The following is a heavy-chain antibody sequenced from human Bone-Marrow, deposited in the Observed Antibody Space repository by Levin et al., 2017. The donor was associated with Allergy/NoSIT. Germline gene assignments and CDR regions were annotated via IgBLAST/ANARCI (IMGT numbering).Heavy chain of an antibody. Sequence: GASVKVSCKASGYTFTGYYMHWVRQAPGQGLEWLGWIKVNSGGTKFAQKFQGRVTMTRDTSISTAYMELSGLISDDTAVYYCAREGDSGYDWYAFDSWGQGTMVTVSS. CDR3: AREGDSGYDWYAFDS. CDR1: GYTFTGYY. J-gene: IGHJ3*02. D-gene: IGHD5-12*01. CDR2: IKVNSGGT. V-gene: IGHV1-2*02.